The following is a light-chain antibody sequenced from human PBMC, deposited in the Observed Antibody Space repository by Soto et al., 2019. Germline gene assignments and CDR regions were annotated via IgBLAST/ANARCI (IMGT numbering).Light chain of an antibody. V-gene: IGKV3-20*01. CDR3: QQYDSSIRK. J-gene: IGKJ1*01. CDR2: GAS. Sequence: EIVLTQSPGTLSLSPGERATLSCRASQSFSSNFLAWYQQKPGQTPRLLIYGASNRATGIPDRFSGSGSGTDFTLTISRLEPEDFAVYYCQQYDSSIRKCGQGTKVDIK. CDR1: QSFSSNF.